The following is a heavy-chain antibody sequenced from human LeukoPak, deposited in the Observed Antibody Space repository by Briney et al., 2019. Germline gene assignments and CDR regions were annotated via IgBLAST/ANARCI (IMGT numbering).Heavy chain of an antibody. Sequence: GGSLRLSCAASGFTFDDYAMHWVRQAPGKGLEWVSGISWNSGSIGYADSVKGRFTISRDNAKNSLYLQMNSLRAEDTALYYCARDPIPYYYDSSGYHNWFDPWGQGTLVTVSS. CDR3: ARDPIPYYYDSSGYHNWFDP. V-gene: IGHV3-9*01. CDR2: ISWNSGSI. J-gene: IGHJ5*02. CDR1: GFTFDDYA. D-gene: IGHD3-22*01.